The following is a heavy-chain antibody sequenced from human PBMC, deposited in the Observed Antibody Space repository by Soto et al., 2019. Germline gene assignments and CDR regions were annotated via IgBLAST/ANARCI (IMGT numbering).Heavy chain of an antibody. J-gene: IGHJ6*03. CDR3: ARERPGAAACTGYYYYMDV. V-gene: IGHV4-31*03. Sequence: QVQLQESGPGLVKPSQTLSLTCTVSGCSISRGGYYWSWIRQHPGKGLEWFGYIYYSGSTYYNPSLKSRVTISVDTSKNQFSLKLSSVTAAYTAVYYCARERPGAAACTGYYYYMDVWGKGTTVTFSS. D-gene: IGHD6-13*01. CDR1: GCSISRGGYY. CDR2: IYYSGST.